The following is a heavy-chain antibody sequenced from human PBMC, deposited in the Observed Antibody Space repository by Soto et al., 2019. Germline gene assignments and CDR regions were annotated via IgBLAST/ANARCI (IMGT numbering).Heavy chain of an antibody. CDR3: ARAPLGIIVAPDF. V-gene: IGHV1-69*13. D-gene: IGHD2-21*01. CDR2: IIPIFGTA. CDR1: GGTFSSYA. J-gene: IGHJ4*02. Sequence: SVKVSCKASGGTFSSYAISWVRQAPGQGLEWMGGIIPIFGTANYAQKFQGRVTITADESTSTAYMELSSLRSEDTAVYYCARAPLGIIVAPDFWGQGTMVTVSS.